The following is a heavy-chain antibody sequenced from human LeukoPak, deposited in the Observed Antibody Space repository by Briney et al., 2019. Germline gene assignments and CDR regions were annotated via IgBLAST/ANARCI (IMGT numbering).Heavy chain of an antibody. Sequence: PSETLSLTCAGSGVSVSLSNWWRWVRQPPGKGLEWIGENYHSGYTHYNPSPKSRVTLSVDNTKNQSSLKLTSVTAADTAVYYCAKSNGYGLIDIWGQGTMVTVSS. CDR2: NYHSGYT. CDR1: GVSVSLSNW. CDR3: AKSNGYGLIDI. J-gene: IGHJ3*02. D-gene: IGHD3-22*01. V-gene: IGHV4-4*02.